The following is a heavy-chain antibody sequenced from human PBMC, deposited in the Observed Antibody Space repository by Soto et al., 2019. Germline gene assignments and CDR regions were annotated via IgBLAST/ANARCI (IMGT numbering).Heavy chain of an antibody. D-gene: IGHD1-1*01. CDR2: IKSKTDGGTT. CDR3: TTEGFPGTTFDYYYGMDV. Sequence: EVQLVESGGGLVKPGGSLRLSCAASGFTFSNAWMNWVRQAPGKGLEWVGRIKSKTDGGTTDYAAPVKGRFTISRDDSKNTLYLQMNSLKTEDTAVYYCTTEGFPGTTFDYYYGMDVWGQGTTVTVSS. V-gene: IGHV3-15*07. J-gene: IGHJ6*02. CDR1: GFTFSNAW.